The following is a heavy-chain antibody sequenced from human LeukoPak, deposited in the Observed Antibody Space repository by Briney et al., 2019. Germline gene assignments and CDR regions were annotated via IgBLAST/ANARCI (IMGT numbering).Heavy chain of an antibody. CDR1: GGTFSSYA. D-gene: IGHD3/OR15-3a*01. CDR3: ARAGRLIFGHMDV. CDR2: IIPIFGTA. V-gene: IGHV1-69*05. J-gene: IGHJ6*03. Sequence: ASVKVSCKASGGTFSSYAISWVRQAPGQGREWMGRIIPIFGTANYAQKFQGRVTITTDESTSTAYMELSSLRSDDTAVYYCARAGRLIFGHMDVCRKGTTVTVSS.